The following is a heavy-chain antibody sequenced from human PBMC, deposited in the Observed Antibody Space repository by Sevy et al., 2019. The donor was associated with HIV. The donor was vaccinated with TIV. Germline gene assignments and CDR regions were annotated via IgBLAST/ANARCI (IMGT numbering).Heavy chain of an antibody. CDR3: ARGGTIFGLVRYYFDY. CDR1: GFSVNSNY. D-gene: IGHD3-3*01. CDR2: IYSDGST. J-gene: IGHJ4*02. Sequence: GGSLRLSCAASGFSVNSNYMTWVRQAPGKGLDWVSIIYSDGSTKYADALKGRFTISRDNSKNTIYLQMNSLRVEDTDVYYCARGGTIFGLVRYYFDYWGQGTLVTVSS. V-gene: IGHV3-66*01.